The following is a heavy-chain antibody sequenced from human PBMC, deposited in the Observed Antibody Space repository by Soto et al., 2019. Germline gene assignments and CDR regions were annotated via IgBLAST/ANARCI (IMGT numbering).Heavy chain of an antibody. CDR2: IYYGGST. CDR1: GGSISSSSYY. V-gene: IGHV4-39*01. D-gene: IGHD2-8*01. J-gene: IGHJ4*01. CDR3: ASSTVRSNWYFDY. Sequence: SETLSLTCTVSGGSISSSSYYWGWIRPPPGKGLEYIGSIYYGGSTYYNPSLKSRVTISVDTSKNQFSLKLSSVTAADTAVYYCASSTVRSNWYFDYWGHGTLVTVSS.